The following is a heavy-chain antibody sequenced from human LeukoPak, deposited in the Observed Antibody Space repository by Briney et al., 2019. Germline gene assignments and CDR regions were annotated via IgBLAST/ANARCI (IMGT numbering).Heavy chain of an antibody. D-gene: IGHD6-19*01. CDR2: ISWNSGSI. CDR3: AKDRAVAGPRWYYFDY. Sequence: PGRSLRLSCAASGFTFDDYAMHWVRQAPGKGLEWVSGISWNSGSIGYADSVKGRFTISRDNAKNSLYLQMNSLRAEDTALYYCAKDRAVAGPRWYYFDYWGQGTLVTVSS. CDR1: GFTFDDYA. V-gene: IGHV3-9*01. J-gene: IGHJ4*02.